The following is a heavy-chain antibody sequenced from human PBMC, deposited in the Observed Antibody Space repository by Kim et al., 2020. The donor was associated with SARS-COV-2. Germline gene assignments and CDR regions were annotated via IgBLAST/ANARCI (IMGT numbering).Heavy chain of an antibody. J-gene: IGHJ4*02. V-gene: IGHV3-66*01. CDR1: GFTMNINY. D-gene: IGHD3-3*01. CDR2: IHSGGST. Sequence: GGSLRLSCAASGFTMNINYMSWVRQAPGKGLEWVSVIHSGGSTHHADSVKGRFTISRDESKNTMYLQMNSLRVEDTAVYYCARGGFLRGYDYWGQGTLVT. CDR3: ARGGFLRGYDY.